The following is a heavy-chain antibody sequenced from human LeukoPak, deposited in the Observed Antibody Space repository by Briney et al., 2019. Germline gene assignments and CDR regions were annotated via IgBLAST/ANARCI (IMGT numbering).Heavy chain of an antibody. CDR2: IIPIFGTA. Sequence: ASVKVSCKASGGTFSSYAISWVRQAPGQGLEWMGGIIPIFGTANYAQKFQGRVTITADTSTSTAYMELRSLRSDDTAVYYCAREKRITIFGVVLEAFDIWGQGTMVTVSS. CDR1: GGTFSSYA. D-gene: IGHD3-3*01. CDR3: AREKRITIFGVVLEAFDI. J-gene: IGHJ3*02. V-gene: IGHV1-69*06.